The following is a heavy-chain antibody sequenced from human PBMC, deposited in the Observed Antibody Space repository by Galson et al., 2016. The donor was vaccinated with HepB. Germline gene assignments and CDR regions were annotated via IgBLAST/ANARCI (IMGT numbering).Heavy chain of an antibody. Sequence: YAMSWVRQAPGKGLEWISYISGNRGSTYYEDSVKGRFTISRDNAKNSLSLQMNSLRVEDSAVYYCARSTKVARPHKFWGQGTLVTVSS. CDR2: ISGNRGST. CDR3: ARSTKVARPHKF. D-gene: IGHD2-21*01. CDR1: YA. J-gene: IGHJ4*02. V-gene: IGHV3-48*01.